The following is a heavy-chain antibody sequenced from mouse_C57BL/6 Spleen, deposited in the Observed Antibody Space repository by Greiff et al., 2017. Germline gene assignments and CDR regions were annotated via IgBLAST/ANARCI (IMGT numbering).Heavy chain of an antibody. Sequence: QVQLQQSGAELVRPGASVTLSCKASGYTFTDYEMHWVKQTPVHGLEWIGAIDPETGGTAYNQKFKGKAILTADKSSSTAYMELRSLTSEDSAVYYCTYSNYSHYYARDYWGQGTSVTVSS. CDR1: GYTFTDYE. J-gene: IGHJ4*01. CDR3: TYSNYSHYYARDY. CDR2: IDPETGGT. D-gene: IGHD2-5*01. V-gene: IGHV1-15*01.